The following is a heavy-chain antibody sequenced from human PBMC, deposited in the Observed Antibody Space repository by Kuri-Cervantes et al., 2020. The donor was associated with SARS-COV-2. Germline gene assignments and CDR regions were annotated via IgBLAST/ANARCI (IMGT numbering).Heavy chain of an antibody. CDR1: GFTFSSYA. CDR2: ISWNSGSI. Sequence: SLKISCAASGFTFSSYAMSWVRQAPGKGLEWVSGISWNSGSIGYADSVKGRFTISRDNAKNSLYLQMNSLRAEDTALYYRAKDLYSSGWYTDYWGQGTLVTVSS. J-gene: IGHJ4*02. CDR3: AKDLYSSGWYTDY. V-gene: IGHV3-9*01. D-gene: IGHD6-19*01.